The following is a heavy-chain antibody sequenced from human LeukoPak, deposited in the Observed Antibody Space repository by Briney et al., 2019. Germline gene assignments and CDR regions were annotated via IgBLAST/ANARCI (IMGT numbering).Heavy chain of an antibody. D-gene: IGHD3-3*01. CDR1: GFTFSNAW. J-gene: IGHJ3*02. V-gene: IGHV3-15*01. CDR3: TTDSGLDVLRFLEWSFDAFDI. Sequence: PGGSLRLSCAASGFTFSNAWMSWVRQAPGKGLEWVGRIKSKTDGGTTDYAAPVKGRFTISRDDSKNTLYLQMNSLKTEDTAVYYCTTDSGLDVLRFLEWSFDAFDIWGQGTMVTVSS. CDR2: IKSKTDGGTT.